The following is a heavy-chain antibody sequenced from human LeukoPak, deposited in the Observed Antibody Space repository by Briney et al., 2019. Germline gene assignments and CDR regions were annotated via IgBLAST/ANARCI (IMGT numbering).Heavy chain of an antibody. CDR2: TYYRSKWYS. J-gene: IGHJ4*02. CDR3: ARYTSSWFFDS. V-gene: IGHV6-1*01. CDR1: GDNVCSTSAA. D-gene: IGHD6-13*01. Sequence: SQTLSLTCAISGDNVCSTSAAWNWIRQSPSRGPDCQERTYYRSKWYSDYAVSVRGRITVNPDTSTNQYSLQLNSVTPEDTAVYYCARYTSSWFFDSWGLGTLVTDSS.